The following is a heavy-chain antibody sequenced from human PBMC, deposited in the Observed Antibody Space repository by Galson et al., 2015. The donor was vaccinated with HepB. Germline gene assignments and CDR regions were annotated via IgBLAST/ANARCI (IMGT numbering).Heavy chain of an antibody. D-gene: IGHD6-13*01. Sequence: SLRLSCAASGFTFSSYAMHWVRQAPGKGLEWVAVISYDGSNKYYADSVKGRFTISRDNSKNTLYLQMNSLRAEDTAVYYCAREVAAARPGGAFDIWGQGTMVTVSS. CDR1: GFTFSSYA. CDR2: ISYDGSNK. V-gene: IGHV3-30*04. J-gene: IGHJ3*02. CDR3: AREVAAARPGGAFDI.